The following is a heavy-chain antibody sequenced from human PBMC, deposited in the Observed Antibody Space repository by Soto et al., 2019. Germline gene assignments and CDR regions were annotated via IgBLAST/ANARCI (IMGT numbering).Heavy chain of an antibody. J-gene: IGHJ6*02. D-gene: IGHD3-16*02. CDR3: ASGIVRYDYVWGSYRDDYYYYGMDV. V-gene: IGHV4-39*01. CDR2: IYYSGST. CDR1: GGSISSSSYY. Sequence: SETLSLTCTVSGGSISSSSYYWGWIRQPPGKGLEWIGSIYYSGSTYYNPSLKSRVTISVDTSKNQFSLKLSSVTAADTAVYYCASGIVRYDYVWGSYRDDYYYYGMDVWGQGTTVT.